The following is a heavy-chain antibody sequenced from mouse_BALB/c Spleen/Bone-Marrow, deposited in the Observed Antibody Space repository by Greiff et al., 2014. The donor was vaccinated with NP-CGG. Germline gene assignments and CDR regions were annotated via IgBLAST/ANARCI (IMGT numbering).Heavy chain of an antibody. D-gene: IGHD1-2*01. Sequence: QVQLKESGPGLVAPSQSLSIPCTVSGVSLTNYGVHWVCQPPGKGLEWLGVIWADGSTSYNSALMSRLSISKDNSKSQVFFKMNSLQTDDTAMYYCARITTATGAMDYWGQGTSVTVSS. J-gene: IGHJ4*01. CDR3: ARITTATGAMDY. CDR2: IWADGST. CDR1: GVSLTNYG. V-gene: IGHV2-9*02.